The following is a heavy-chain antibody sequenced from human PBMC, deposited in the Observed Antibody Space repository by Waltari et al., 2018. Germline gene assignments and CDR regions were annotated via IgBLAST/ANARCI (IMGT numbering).Heavy chain of an antibody. CDR1: GGTFSSYA. V-gene: IGHV1-69*04. CDR3: ARERVDCSGGICYSREDY. D-gene: IGHD2-15*01. J-gene: IGHJ4*02. Sequence: QVQLVQSGAEVKKPGSSVKVSCKASGGTFSSYAISWVRQAPGQGLEWMGGIIPILGIANYAQKFQGRVTITADESTSTAYMELSSLRSEDTAVYYCARERVDCSGGICYSREDYWGQGTLVTVSS. CDR2: IIPILGIA.